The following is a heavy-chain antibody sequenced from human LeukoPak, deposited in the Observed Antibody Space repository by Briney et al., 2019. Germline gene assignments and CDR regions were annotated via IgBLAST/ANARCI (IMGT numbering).Heavy chain of an antibody. Sequence: GASVKLSCEASGYTFTGYYMHWVRQPPGQGLECVGWINPNSGGTNYAQNFQGRDTMTRDTSISTAYMELGRLRSDDTAVYYCARHSGNDYLALEYWGQGTLVTVSS. CDR3: ARHSGNDYLALEY. CDR2: INPNSGGT. D-gene: IGHD5-12*01. V-gene: IGHV1-2*02. J-gene: IGHJ4*02. CDR1: GYTFTGYY.